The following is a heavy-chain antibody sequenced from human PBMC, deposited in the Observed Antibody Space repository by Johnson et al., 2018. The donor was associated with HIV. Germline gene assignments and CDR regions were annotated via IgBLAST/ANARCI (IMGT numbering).Heavy chain of an antibody. Sequence: VQLVESGGGLVQPGGSLRLSCAASGFTFSSYWMSWVRQAPGKGLEWVANIKQDGSEKYYVDSVKGRFTISRDNAKNSLYLQMNSLRAEDTAVYYCARDLAKPHIGVVTVHAFDIWGQGTMVTVSS. J-gene: IGHJ3*02. V-gene: IGHV3-7*01. CDR1: GFTFSSYW. CDR2: IKQDGSEK. D-gene: IGHD2-21*02. CDR3: ARDLAKPHIGVVTVHAFDI.